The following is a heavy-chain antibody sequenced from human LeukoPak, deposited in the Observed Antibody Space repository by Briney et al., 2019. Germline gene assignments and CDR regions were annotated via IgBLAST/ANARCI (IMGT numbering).Heavy chain of an antibody. D-gene: IGHD5-18*01. CDR2: ISHSGST. J-gene: IGHJ6*02. Sequence: SGTLSLTCAVSGGSISSTNWWSWVRQPPGKGLEWIGEISHSGSTNYNPSLKSRVTISVDKSKNQFSLKLSSVTAADTAVYYCGSTAMYYGMDVWGQGTTVTVSS. V-gene: IGHV4-4*02. CDR3: GSTAMYYGMDV. CDR1: GGSISSTNW.